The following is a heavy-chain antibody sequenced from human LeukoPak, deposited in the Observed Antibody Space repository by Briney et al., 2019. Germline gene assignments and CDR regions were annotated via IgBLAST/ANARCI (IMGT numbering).Heavy chain of an antibody. J-gene: IGHJ4*02. V-gene: IGHV3-30*04. Sequence: GGSLRLSCAASGFTFSSYAMHWVRQAPGKGLEWVALISYDGSNKYYADSVKGRFTISRDNSKNTLYLQMNSLRAEDTAVYYCARARRGYSYVIDYWGQGTLVTVSS. CDR1: GFTFSSYA. CDR2: ISYDGSNK. CDR3: ARARRGYSYVIDY. D-gene: IGHD5-18*01.